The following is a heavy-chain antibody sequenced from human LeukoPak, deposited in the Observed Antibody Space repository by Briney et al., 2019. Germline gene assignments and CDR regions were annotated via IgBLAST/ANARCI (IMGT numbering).Heavy chain of an antibody. CDR1: GFIVSSNY. CDR3: AREGMDNWFDP. V-gene: IGHV3-53*01. J-gene: IGHJ5*02. D-gene: IGHD5-24*01. CDR2: IYSGGST. Sequence: GGSLRLSCAASGFIVSSNYMSWVRQAPGKRLEWVSVIYSGGSTYYADSVKGRFTISRDNSKNTLYLQMNSLRAEDTAVYYCAREGMDNWFDPWGQGTLVTVSS.